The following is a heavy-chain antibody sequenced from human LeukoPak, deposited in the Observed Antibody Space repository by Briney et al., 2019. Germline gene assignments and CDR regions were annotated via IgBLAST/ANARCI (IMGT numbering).Heavy chain of an antibody. Sequence: GGSLRLSCAASGFTFTDHAMHWVRQAPGNGLEWMAFVRHDGSNKYYEDSVKGRFSVCRDNSRNTVSLQMNSLRPEDTAIYYCVRDFSWGVDHWGQGTLVTVSS. J-gene: IGHJ4*02. D-gene: IGHD7-27*01. CDR3: VRDFSWGVDH. CDR2: VRHDGSNK. CDR1: GFTFTDHA. V-gene: IGHV3-30*02.